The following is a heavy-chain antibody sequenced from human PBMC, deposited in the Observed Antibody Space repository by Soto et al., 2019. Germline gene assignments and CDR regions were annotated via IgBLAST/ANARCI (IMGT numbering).Heavy chain of an antibody. CDR2: IIPILDIP. CDR3: AXXXSVLWFGDLLDQ. J-gene: IGHJ4*02. Sequence: QVQLVQSGAEVKKPGSSVKVSCKASGGTLSSNAXXXXXXXXGQGLEWMGRIIPILDIPNYAQRFQGRLMITADTXXXXXXXXXXXXXXXXXXXYYCAXXXSVLWFGDLLDQWGQGTLVTVSS. V-gene: IGHV1-69*02. D-gene: IGHD3-10*01. CDR1: GGTLSSNA.